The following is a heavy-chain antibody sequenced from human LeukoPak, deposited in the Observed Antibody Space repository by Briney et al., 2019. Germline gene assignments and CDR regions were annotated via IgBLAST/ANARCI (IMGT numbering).Heavy chain of an antibody. CDR3: AKDRGAVTDVFDY. J-gene: IGHJ4*02. V-gene: IGHV3-11*04. CDR2: IRSSGTTI. Sequence: PGGSLRLSCVASGFTFSDYYMSWIRQAPGKGLEWVSYIRSSGTTIHYADSVKGRFTISRDNAKNSLYLQINSLRAEDTAVYYFAKDRGAVTDVFDYWGQGNLVTVSS. D-gene: IGHD6-19*01. CDR1: GFTFSDYY.